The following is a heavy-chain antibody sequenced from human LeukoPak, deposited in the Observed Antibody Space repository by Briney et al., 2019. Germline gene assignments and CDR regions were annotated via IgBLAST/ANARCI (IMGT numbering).Heavy chain of an antibody. CDR2: ISYVGSNK. V-gene: IGHV3-30*18. CDR1: GFTFSSYG. J-gene: IGHJ4*02. CDR3: AKDYYDSSGYHDY. Sequence: PGGSLRLSCAASGFTFSSYGMHWVRQAPGKGLEWVAVISYVGSNKYYADSVKGRFTISRDNSKNTLYLQMNSLRAEDTAVYYCAKDYYDSSGYHDYWGQGTLVTVPS. D-gene: IGHD3-22*01.